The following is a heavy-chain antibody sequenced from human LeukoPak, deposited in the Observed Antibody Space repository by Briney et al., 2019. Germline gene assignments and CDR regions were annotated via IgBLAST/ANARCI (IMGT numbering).Heavy chain of an antibody. J-gene: IGHJ6*03. Sequence: SETLSLTCAVYGGSFSGYYWSWMRQPPGKGLEWIGEINHSGSTNYNPFLKSRVTISVDTSKNQFSLKLSSVTAADTAVYYCARRHYDFWSGPLLYYYYYMDVWGKGTTVTVSS. CDR1: GGSFSGYY. V-gene: IGHV4-34*01. D-gene: IGHD3-3*01. CDR2: INHSGST. CDR3: ARRHYDFWSGPLLYYYYYMDV.